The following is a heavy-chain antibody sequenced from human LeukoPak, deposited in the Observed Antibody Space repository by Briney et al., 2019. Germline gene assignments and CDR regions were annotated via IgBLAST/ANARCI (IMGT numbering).Heavy chain of an antibody. CDR2: IKQDGSEK. CDR1: GFTFNSYW. J-gene: IGHJ4*02. Sequence: GGSLRLSCAASGFTFNSYWMHWVRQAPGKGLEWVANIKQDGSEKYYVDSVKGRFTISRDNAKNSLYLQMNSPRAEDTAVYYCATSFTTPANYWGQGTLVTVSS. D-gene: IGHD3-22*01. V-gene: IGHV3-7*01. CDR3: ATSFTTPANY.